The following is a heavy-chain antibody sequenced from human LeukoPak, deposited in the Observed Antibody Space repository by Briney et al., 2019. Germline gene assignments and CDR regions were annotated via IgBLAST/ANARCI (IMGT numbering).Heavy chain of an antibody. CDR2: ISTDAHST. J-gene: IGHJ4*02. CDR3: AKGHTGYFFTIDN. D-gene: IGHD5-12*01. Sequence: PGGSLRLSCAASGFTFSSYAMSWVRQAPGKGPEWVAAISTDAHSTYYADSVKGRFTISRDNSKTTLYLQMNTLRAEDTAVYYCAKGHTGYFFTIDNWGQGTLVTVSS. V-gene: IGHV3-23*01. CDR1: GFTFSSYA.